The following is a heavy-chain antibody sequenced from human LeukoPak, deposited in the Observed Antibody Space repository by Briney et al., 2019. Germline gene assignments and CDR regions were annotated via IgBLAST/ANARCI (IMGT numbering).Heavy chain of an antibody. V-gene: IGHV3-21*01. Sequence: PGGSLRLSCAASGFTFSSYSMNRVRQAPGKGLDWVSSISSSSSYIYYADSVKGRFTIFRDNAKNSLYLQMNSLRAEDTAVYYCARGLRSHGMDVWGQGTTVTVSS. J-gene: IGHJ6*02. CDR2: ISSSSSYI. CDR3: ARGLRSHGMDV. CDR1: GFTFSSYS.